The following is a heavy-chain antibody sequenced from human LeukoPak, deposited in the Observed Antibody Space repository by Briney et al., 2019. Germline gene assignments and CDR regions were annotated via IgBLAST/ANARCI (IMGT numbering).Heavy chain of an antibody. CDR3: AKSGGGALGIIDY. Sequence: ASVKVSCKTSGYTFTDYYIHWVRQAPGQGLEWVGWISPNSGGTNYSQKFQGRVTMTRDTSIRTAYMELRRLRSDDTAVYYCAKSGGGALGIIDYWGQGTLVTVSS. CDR1: GYTFTDYY. CDR2: ISPNSGGT. D-gene: IGHD1-14*01. V-gene: IGHV1-2*02. J-gene: IGHJ4*02.